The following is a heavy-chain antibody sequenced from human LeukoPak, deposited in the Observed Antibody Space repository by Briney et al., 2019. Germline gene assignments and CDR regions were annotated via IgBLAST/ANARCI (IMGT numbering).Heavy chain of an antibody. Sequence: GGSLRLSCAASGFTFSSYSMNWVRQAPGKGLEWVSYISSSSSTIYYADSVKGRFTISRGNAKNSLYLQMNSLRAEDTAVYYCAKDPPRQRSSAFDIWGQGTMVTVSS. V-gene: IGHV3-48*01. D-gene: IGHD6-25*01. CDR1: GFTFSSYS. J-gene: IGHJ3*02. CDR3: AKDPPRQRSSAFDI. CDR2: ISSSSSTI.